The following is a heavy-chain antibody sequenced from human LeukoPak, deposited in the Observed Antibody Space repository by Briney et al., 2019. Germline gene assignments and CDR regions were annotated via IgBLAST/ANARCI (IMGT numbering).Heavy chain of an antibody. J-gene: IGHJ6*02. CDR1: GGSFSGYY. V-gene: IGHV4-34*01. D-gene: IGHD3-10*01. Sequence: PSETLSLTCAVYGGSFSGYYWSWIRQPPGKGPEWIGEINHSGSTNYNPSLKSRVTISVDTSKNQFSLKLSSVTAADTAVYYCARGPERYYYGSGSYYLDGDVWGQGTTVTVSS. CDR3: ARGPERYYYGSGSYYLDGDV. CDR2: INHSGST.